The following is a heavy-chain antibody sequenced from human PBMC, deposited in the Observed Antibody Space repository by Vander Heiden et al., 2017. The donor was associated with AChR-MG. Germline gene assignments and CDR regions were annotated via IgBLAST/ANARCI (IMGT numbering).Heavy chain of an antibody. Sequence: QVQLVESGGGVVQPGQSLRPPCITSGFAFSRFAVHWVRQAPGKGLEWVAVISDDGSSKYYADSVKGRCTISRDNSKKAVDLQMNSLRAEDSAVYYCARDRLTATTSFDYWGQGTLVTVSS. V-gene: IGHV3-30-3*01. CDR1: GFAFSRFA. J-gene: IGHJ4*02. CDR3: ARDRLTATTSFDY. CDR2: ISDDGSSK. D-gene: IGHD4-17*01.